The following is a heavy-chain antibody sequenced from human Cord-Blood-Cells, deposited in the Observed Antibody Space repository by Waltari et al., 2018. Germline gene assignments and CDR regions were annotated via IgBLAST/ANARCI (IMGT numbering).Heavy chain of an antibody. CDR2: IYYSGST. CDR1: GGSISSGDYY. Sequence: QVQLQESGPGLVKPSQTLSLTCTVSGGSISSGDYYWSWIRQPPGKGLEWIGYIYYSGSTYDNPSLKSRVTISVDTSKNQFSLKLSSVTAADTAVYYCARDVRDCSGGSCYSGSTYWYFDLWGRGTLVTVSS. V-gene: IGHV4-30-4*01. CDR3: ARDVRDCSGGSCYSGSTYWYFDL. J-gene: IGHJ2*01. D-gene: IGHD2-15*01.